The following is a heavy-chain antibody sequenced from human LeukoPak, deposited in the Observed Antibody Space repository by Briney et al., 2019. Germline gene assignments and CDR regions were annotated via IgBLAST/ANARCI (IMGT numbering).Heavy chain of an antibody. J-gene: IGHJ4*02. Sequence: GGSLRLSCAASGFTFSSYGMHWVRQAPGKGLEWVAVISYDGSNKYYEDSVKGRFTISRDNSKNTLYLQMNSLRAEDTAVYYCATYYDFWSGYYPFDYWGQGTLVTVSS. CDR3: ATYYDFWSGYYPFDY. V-gene: IGHV3-30*03. CDR2: ISYDGSNK. D-gene: IGHD3-3*01. CDR1: GFTFSSYG.